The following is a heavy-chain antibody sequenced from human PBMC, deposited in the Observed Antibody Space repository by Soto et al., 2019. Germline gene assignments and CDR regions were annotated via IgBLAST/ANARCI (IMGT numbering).Heavy chain of an antibody. CDR2: IYYSGST. V-gene: IGHV4-31*03. J-gene: IGHJ5*02. CDR3: ARAPKAIAAREDWFDP. D-gene: IGHD6-6*01. CDR1: GGSISSGGYY. Sequence: SETLSLTCTVSGGSISSGGYYWSWIRQHPGKGLEWIGYIYYSGSTYYNPSLKSRVTVSVDTSKNQFSLKLSAVTAADTAVYYCARAPKAIAAREDWFDPWGQGTLVTVS.